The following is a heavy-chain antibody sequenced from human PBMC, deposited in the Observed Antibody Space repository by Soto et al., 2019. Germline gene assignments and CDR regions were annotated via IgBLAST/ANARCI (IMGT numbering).Heavy chain of an antibody. CDR1: GYTFTSYD. D-gene: IGHD4-4*01. Sequence: GASVKVSCKASGYTFTSYDINWVRQATGQGLEWMGWMNPNSGNTGYAQKFQGRVTMTRNTSISTAYMELSSLRSEDTAVYYCARFSATVTTLVGMDVWGQGTTFTVSS. CDR3: ARFSATVTTLVGMDV. J-gene: IGHJ6*02. CDR2: MNPNSGNT. V-gene: IGHV1-8*01.